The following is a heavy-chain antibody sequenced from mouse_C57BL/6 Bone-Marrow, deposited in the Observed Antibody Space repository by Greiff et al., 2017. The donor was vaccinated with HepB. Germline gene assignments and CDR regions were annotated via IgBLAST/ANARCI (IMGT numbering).Heavy chain of an antibody. V-gene: IGHV5-12*01. CDR3: ARHSYDYDGDYYAMDY. CDR2: ISNGGGST. D-gene: IGHD2-4*01. J-gene: IGHJ4*01. Sequence: EVKLVESGGGLVQPGGSLKLSCAASGFTFSDYYMYWVRQTPEKRLEWVAYISNGGGSTYYPDTVKGRFTISRDNAKNTLYLQMSRLKSEDTAMYYCARHSYDYDGDYYAMDYWGQGTSVTVSS. CDR1: GFTFSDYY.